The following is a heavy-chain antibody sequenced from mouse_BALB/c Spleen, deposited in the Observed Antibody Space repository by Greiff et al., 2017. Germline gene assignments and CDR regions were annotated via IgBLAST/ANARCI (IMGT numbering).Heavy chain of an antibody. CDR3: TKYYRYGKLRAMDD. CDR1: GYTFTSYW. J-gene: IGHJ4*01. CDR2: INPSNGGT. D-gene: IGHD2-14*01. V-gene: IGHV1S16*01. Sequence: QVQLQQPGAELVKPGASVKLSCTASGYTFTSYWMHWVKLRPGQGFEWIGEINPSNGGTNYNEKFKRKATLTVDKSSSTAYMQLRSLTSEDSAVYYCTKYYRYGKLRAMDDWGQGTSGTVSS.